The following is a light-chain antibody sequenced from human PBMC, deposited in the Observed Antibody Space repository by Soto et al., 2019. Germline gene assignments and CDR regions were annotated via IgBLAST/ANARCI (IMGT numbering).Light chain of an antibody. V-gene: IGKV3-15*01. Sequence: EIVLTQSPGTLSLSPGERATLSCRASQSGSSNLAWYQQKPGQAPRLLIYGASTRATGIPARFSGRGSGTEFTLTISSLQSEDFAVYYCQQYNDWPPVTFGGGTKVDIK. CDR1: QSGSSN. CDR3: QQYNDWPPVT. J-gene: IGKJ4*01. CDR2: GAS.